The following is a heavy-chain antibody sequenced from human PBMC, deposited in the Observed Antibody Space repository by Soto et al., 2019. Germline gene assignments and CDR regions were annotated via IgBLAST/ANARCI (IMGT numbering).Heavy chain of an antibody. CDR3: AKVSPHHSWNDGLDS. CDR1: GFICSSYD. J-gene: IGHJ4*02. D-gene: IGHD1-1*01. V-gene: IGHV3-23*01. CDR2: ILVDGRT. Sequence: PGGSLRLSCAASGFICSSYDMSWVRQAPGKGLEWVSTILVDGRTFYVDSVKGRFTISRDGSQNTVYLQMNSLTAGDTALYLCAKVSPHHSWNDGLDSWGKGTLVTVSS.